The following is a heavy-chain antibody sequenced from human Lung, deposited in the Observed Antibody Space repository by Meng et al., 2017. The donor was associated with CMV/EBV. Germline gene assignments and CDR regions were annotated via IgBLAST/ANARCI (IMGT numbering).Heavy chain of an antibody. CDR3: AKTAGIPGTTWYFDT. V-gene: IGHV4-30-4*08. CDR2: IYYSGST. CDR1: PCPISGSDYY. J-gene: IGHJ5*02. D-gene: IGHD1-7*01. Sequence: LRLSCTVSPCPISGSDYYWGWIRQPPGKGLEWIGYIYYSGSTYYNLSLKSRLTISVDTSKNQFSLNLKSVTAADTAVYYCAKTAGIPGTTWYFDTWGQGNLVTVSS.